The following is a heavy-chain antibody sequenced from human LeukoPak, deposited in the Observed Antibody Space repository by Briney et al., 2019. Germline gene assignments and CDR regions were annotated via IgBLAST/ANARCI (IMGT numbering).Heavy chain of an antibody. J-gene: IGHJ6*03. CDR1: GGSISSYY. D-gene: IGHD1-14*01. CDR3: ARVGGMDYYYYMDV. Sequence: AETLSLTCTVSGGSISSYYWSWIRQPPGKGLEWMGYIYYSGSTNDNLSLKSRVTISVDTSKNQFSLKLSSVTAADTALYYCARVGGMDYYYYMDVWGKGNTVTVS. V-gene: IGHV4-59*01. CDR2: IYYSGST.